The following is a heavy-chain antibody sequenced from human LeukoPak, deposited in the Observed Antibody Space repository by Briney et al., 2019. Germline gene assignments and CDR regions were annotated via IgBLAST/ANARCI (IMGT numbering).Heavy chain of an antibody. CDR3: SKVQLGTGVWYFDL. D-gene: IGHD1-1*01. V-gene: IGHV1-2*06. J-gene: IGHJ2*01. CDR1: GYTFTGYY. CDR2: INPNSGST. Sequence: ASVKVCCKASGYTFTGYYMHWVRQAPGQGLEWMGRINPNSGSTNYAQKFQGTVTMTRATSISPAYMEPSSLRSDEPAVSYLSKVQLGTGVWYFDLWGRGTLVTVSS.